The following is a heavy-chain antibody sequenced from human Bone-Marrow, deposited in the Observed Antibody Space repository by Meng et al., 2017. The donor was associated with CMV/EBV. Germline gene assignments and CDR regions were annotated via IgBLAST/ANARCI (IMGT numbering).Heavy chain of an antibody. D-gene: IGHD1-26*01. J-gene: IGHJ4*02. CDR2: IIPIFGTA. CDR1: GGTFSSYA. V-gene: IGHV1-69*05. Sequence: SVKVSCKASGGTFSSYAISWVRQAPGQGLEWMGGIIPIFGTANYAQKFQGRVTITTDESTSTAYMELSSLRSEDTAVYYCASEVVPAARHLIVGATTAFDYWGQGNLVNIAS. CDR3: ASEVVPAARHLIVGATTAFDY.